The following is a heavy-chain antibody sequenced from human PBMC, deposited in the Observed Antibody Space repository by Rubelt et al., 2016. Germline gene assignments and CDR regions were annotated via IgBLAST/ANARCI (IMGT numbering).Heavy chain of an antibody. D-gene: IGHD2-2*01. Sequence: QVQLQQWGAGLLKPSETLSLTCAVYGGSFSGYYWSWIRQPPGKGLEWIGEINHSGSTNYNPSLKSRVTISVDTSKNQFSLKLSAVTAAETAGDYCASQLGYCSSTSCPPDYWGQGTLVTVSS. J-gene: IGHJ4*02. CDR3: ASQLGYCSSTSCPPDY. CDR2: INHSGST. CDR1: GGSFSGYY. V-gene: IGHV4-34*01.